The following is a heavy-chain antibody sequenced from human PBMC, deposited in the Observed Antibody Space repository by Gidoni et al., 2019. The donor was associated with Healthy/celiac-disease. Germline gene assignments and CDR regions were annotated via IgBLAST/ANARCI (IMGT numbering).Heavy chain of an antibody. J-gene: IGHJ4*02. CDR3: AGGYYYDSSGYKQFDY. CDR1: GGTFSSYA. V-gene: IGHV1-69*04. CDR2: IIPILGIA. Sequence: QVQLVQSGAEVKQPGSSVKVSCKASGGTFSSYAISWARQAPGQGLEWMGRIIPILGIANYAQKFQGRVTITADKSTSTAYMELSSLRSEDTAVYYCAGGYYYDSSGYKQFDYWGQGTLVTVSS. D-gene: IGHD3-22*01.